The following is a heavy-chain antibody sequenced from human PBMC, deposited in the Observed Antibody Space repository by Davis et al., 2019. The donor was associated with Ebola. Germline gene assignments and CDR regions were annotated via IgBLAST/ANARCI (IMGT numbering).Heavy chain of an antibody. CDR3: ASSMIVVPPHY. J-gene: IGHJ4*02. CDR1: GYTFTSYG. Sequence: ASVKVSCKASGYTFTSYGISWVRQAPGQGLEWMGWISAYNGNTNYAQKFQGRVTMTRDTSISTAYMELSRLRSDDTAVYYCASSMIVVPPHYWGQGTLVTVSS. CDR2: ISAYNGNT. V-gene: IGHV1-18*01. D-gene: IGHD3-22*01.